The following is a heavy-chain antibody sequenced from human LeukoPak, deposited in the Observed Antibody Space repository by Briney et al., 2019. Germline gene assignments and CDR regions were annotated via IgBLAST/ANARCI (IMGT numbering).Heavy chain of an antibody. J-gene: IGHJ4*02. CDR3: ARSNHAIFGVVTPGFDY. V-gene: IGHV1-69*05. CDR1: GGTFSSYA. D-gene: IGHD3-3*01. CDR2: IIPIFGTA. Sequence: GASVKVSCKASGGTFSSYAISWVRQAPGQGLEWMGGIIPIFGTANYAQKFQGRVTITTDESTSTAYMERSSLRSEDTAVYYGARSNHAIFGVVTPGFDYWGQGTLVTVSS.